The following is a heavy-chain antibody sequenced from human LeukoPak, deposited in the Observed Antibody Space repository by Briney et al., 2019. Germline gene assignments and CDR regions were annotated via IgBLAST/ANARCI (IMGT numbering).Heavy chain of an antibody. V-gene: IGHV3-48*03. CDR3: ARGSSWYGVYFDY. J-gene: IGHJ4*02. Sequence: GGSLRLSCAASGFAFSSYEMSWVRQAPGKGLEWVSYISSSGSTIYYADSVKGRFTISRDNAKNSLYLQMDSLRAEDTAVYYCARGSSWYGVYFDYWGQGTLVTVSS. D-gene: IGHD6-13*01. CDR2: ISSSGSTI. CDR1: GFAFSSYE.